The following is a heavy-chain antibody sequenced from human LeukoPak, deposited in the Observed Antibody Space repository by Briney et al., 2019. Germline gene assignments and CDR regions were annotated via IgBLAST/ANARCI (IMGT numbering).Heavy chain of an antibody. J-gene: IGHJ6*03. CDR1: GYTFTSYG. V-gene: IGHV1-18*01. CDR2: ISAYNGNT. CDR3: ARPSIAARAWGYYYYYVDV. Sequence: GASVKVSCKASGYTFTSYGISWVRQAPGQGLEWMGWISAYNGNTNYAQKLQGRVTMTTDTSTSTAYMELRSLRSDDTAVYYCARPSIAARAWGYYYYYVDVWGKGTTVTVSS. D-gene: IGHD6-6*01.